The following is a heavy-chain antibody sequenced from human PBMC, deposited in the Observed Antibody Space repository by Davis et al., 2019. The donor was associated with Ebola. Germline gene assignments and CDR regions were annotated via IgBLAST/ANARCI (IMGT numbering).Heavy chain of an antibody. V-gene: IGHV1-2*04. Sequence: ASVKVSCKASGYTFTGFYIHWARQAPGQGLEWLGWINPNTGGTNLAQKFQGWVTMTRDTSISTAYMELSRLRSDDTAVYYCARVSGDYTTFDYWGQGTLVTVSS. CDR2: INPNTGGT. D-gene: IGHD4-17*01. CDR1: GYTFTGFY. CDR3: ARVSGDYTTFDY. J-gene: IGHJ4*02.